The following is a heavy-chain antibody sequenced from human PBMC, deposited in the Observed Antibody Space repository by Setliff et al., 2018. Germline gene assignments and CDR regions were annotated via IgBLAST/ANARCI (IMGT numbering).Heavy chain of an antibody. V-gene: IGHV1-8*02. J-gene: IGHJ4*02. Sequence: ASVKVSCKASGYSFTNYDINWVRQATGQGLEWMGWINPNSGNTDYAQKFQGRVTMTTNTSINTAYMELSSLRSEDTAVYYCATHGGYYYDSSGSFGAYWGQGTLVTVSS. D-gene: IGHD3-22*01. CDR1: GYSFTNYD. CDR3: ATHGGYYYDSSGSFGAY. CDR2: INPNSGNT.